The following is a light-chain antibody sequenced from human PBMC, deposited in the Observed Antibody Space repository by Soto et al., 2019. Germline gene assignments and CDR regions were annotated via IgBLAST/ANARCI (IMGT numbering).Light chain of an antibody. Sequence: QSVLTQPPSVSGAPGQRISISCTGSSSNIGAGSDVHWYQQLPGTAPKLLIYGNRNRPSGVPDRFSGSKSGTSASLAISGLQPEDEADYDCQSHDNSLNVEVFGGGTKLTVL. CDR2: GNR. J-gene: IGLJ3*02. CDR3: QSHDNSLNVEV. CDR1: SSNIGAGSD. V-gene: IGLV1-40*01.